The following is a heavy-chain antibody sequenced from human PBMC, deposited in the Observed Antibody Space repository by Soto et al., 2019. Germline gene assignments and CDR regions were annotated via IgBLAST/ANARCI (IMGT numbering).Heavy chain of an antibody. Sequence: EVQLVESGGGLVQPGRSLRLSCAASGFTFDVYAMHWVRQAPGKGLEWVSGISWHSGSIAYADSVKGRFTISRDNAKNSRYLQMNSLRAEDTAFYYCAKIPYGGNSEDYWGQGTLVTVSS. CDR3: AKIPYGGNSEDY. V-gene: IGHV3-9*01. D-gene: IGHD4-17*01. CDR2: ISWHSGSI. J-gene: IGHJ4*02. CDR1: GFTFDVYA.